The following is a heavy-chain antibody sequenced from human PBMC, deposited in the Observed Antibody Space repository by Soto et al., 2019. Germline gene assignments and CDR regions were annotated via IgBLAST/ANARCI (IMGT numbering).Heavy chain of an antibody. Sequence: GASVKGSSNASRYNFTSHGISWGGPAPGQGLEWMGWISAYNGNTNYAQKLQGRVTMTTDTSTSTAYMELRSLRSDDTAVYYCARVLGSSGYRKKDAFDIWGQGTMVTVSS. D-gene: IGHD3-22*01. V-gene: IGHV1-18*04. CDR3: ARVLGSSGYRKKDAFDI. CDR1: RYNFTSHG. J-gene: IGHJ3*02. CDR2: ISAYNGNT.